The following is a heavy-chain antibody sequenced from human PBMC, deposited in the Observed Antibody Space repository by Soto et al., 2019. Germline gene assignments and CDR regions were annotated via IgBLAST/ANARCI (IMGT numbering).Heavy chain of an antibody. D-gene: IGHD4-17*01. CDR1: GFTFRNYA. CDR3: AKDAISGDGIWLMDS. CDR2: LLRSGCSA. V-gene: IGHV3-23*01. Sequence: GGSLRLCCAASGFTFRNYAMTWARQAPGKGLEWVSSLLRSGCSAYYADSVRGRFTISSDTSANSLYLQMDNLRAEDTAIYYCAKDAISGDGIWLMDSWGQGTLVTVSS. J-gene: IGHJ5*02.